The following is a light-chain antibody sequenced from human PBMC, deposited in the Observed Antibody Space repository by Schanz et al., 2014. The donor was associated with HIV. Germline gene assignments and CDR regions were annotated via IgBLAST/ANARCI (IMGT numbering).Light chain of an antibody. CDR1: SSDVGGYNY. V-gene: IGLV2-14*03. CDR2: DVS. J-gene: IGLJ1*01. Sequence: QSALTQPASVSGSPGQSITISCTGTSSDVGGYNYVSWYQQHPGKAPKLMIYDVSNRPSGVSNRFSGSKSGNTASLTISGXXXXXEADYYCSSKATGGRAPFVFGGGTKLTVL. CDR3: SSKATGGRAPFV.